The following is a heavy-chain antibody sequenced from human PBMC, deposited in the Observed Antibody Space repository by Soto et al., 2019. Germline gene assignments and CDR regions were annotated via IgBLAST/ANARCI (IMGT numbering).Heavy chain of an antibody. V-gene: IGHV1-18*01. Sequence: ASVKVSCKASGYTFTSYGISWVRQAPGQGLEWMGWISAYNGNTNYAQKLQGRVTMTTDTSTSTAYMELRSLRSDDTAVYYCARMQGRSWYYYDSSGYPPFDYWGQGTLVTVSS. CDR2: ISAYNGNT. CDR3: ARMQGRSWYYYDSSGYPPFDY. CDR1: GYTFTSYG. J-gene: IGHJ4*02. D-gene: IGHD3-22*01.